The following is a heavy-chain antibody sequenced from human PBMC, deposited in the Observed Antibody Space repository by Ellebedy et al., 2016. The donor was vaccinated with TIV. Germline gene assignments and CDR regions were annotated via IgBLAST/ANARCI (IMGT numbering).Heavy chain of an antibody. CDR3: ARPDILTGYYYFDY. V-gene: IGHV4-4*02. CDR1: GGSISSSNW. Sequence: SETLSLXXAVSGGSISSSNWWSWVRQPPGKGLEWIGEIYHSGSTNYNPSLKSRVTISVDTSKNQFSLKLSSVTAADTAVYYCARPDILTGYYYFDYWGQGTLVTVSS. CDR2: IYHSGST. J-gene: IGHJ4*02. D-gene: IGHD3-9*01.